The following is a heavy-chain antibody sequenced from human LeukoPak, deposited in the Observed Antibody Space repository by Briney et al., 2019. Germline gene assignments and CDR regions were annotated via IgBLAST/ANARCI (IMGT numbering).Heavy chain of an antibody. V-gene: IGHV3-23*01. J-gene: IGHJ1*01. CDR3: AIMHGYYDGSGYWVQ. Sequence: GGSLRLSCAASGFTFGSYGMSWVRQAPGKGLEWVSFITPNADRTSYADSVEGRFTISRDNPRNTLYMQLNSLRDEDTALYYCAIMHGYYDGSGYWVQWGQGTLVTVSS. D-gene: IGHD3-22*01. CDR1: GFTFGSYG. CDR2: ITPNADRT.